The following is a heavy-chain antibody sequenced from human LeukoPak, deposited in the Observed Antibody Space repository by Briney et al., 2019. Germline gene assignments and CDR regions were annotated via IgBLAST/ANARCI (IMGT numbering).Heavy chain of an antibody. CDR1: GYTFTGYY. D-gene: IGHD3-22*01. Sequence: SVKVSFKASGYTFTGYYMHWVRQAPGQGLEWMGWINPNSGGTNYAQKFQGRVTMTRDTSISTAYMELSRLRSDDTAVYYCARVLYYYDSGGNWFDPWGQGTLVTVSS. J-gene: IGHJ5*02. CDR2: INPNSGGT. CDR3: ARVLYYYDSGGNWFDP. V-gene: IGHV1-2*02.